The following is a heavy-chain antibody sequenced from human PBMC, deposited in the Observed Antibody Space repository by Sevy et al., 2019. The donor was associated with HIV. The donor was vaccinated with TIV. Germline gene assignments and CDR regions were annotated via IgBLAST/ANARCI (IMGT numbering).Heavy chain of an antibody. CDR3: ARLAAPYGDYVDY. CDR2: IYYSGST. Sequence: SETLSLTCTVSGGSISSSSYYWGWIRQPPGKGLEWIGSIYYSGSTYYNPSLKSRVTKSVDTSKNQFSLKLSSVTAADTAVYYCARLAAPYGDYVDYWGQGTLVTVSS. D-gene: IGHD4-17*01. V-gene: IGHV4-39*01. J-gene: IGHJ4*02. CDR1: GGSISSSSYY.